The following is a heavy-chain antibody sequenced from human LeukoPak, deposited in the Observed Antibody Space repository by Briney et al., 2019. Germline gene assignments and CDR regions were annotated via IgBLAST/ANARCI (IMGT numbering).Heavy chain of an antibody. V-gene: IGHV3-23*01. CDR3: ARANVWFGEFAFDI. D-gene: IGHD3-10*01. J-gene: IGHJ3*02. CDR1: GFTFSSYA. CDR2: ISGSGGST. Sequence: GGSLRLSCAASGFTFSSYAMSWVRQAPGKGLEWVSAISGSGGSTYYADSVKGRFTISRDNSKNSLYLQMNSLRAEDTAVYYCARANVWFGEFAFDIWGQGTMVTVSS.